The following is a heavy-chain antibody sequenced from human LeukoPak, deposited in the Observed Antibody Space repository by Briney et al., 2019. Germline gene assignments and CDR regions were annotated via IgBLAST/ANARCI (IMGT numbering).Heavy chain of an antibody. Sequence: SETLSLTCTVSGGSVSSGSYYWSWIRQPPGKGLEWIGYIYYSGGTNYNPSLKSRVTISVDTSKNQFSLKLSSVTAADTAVYYCAREGSSWHLDYWGQGTLVTVSS. CDR1: GGSVSSGSYY. D-gene: IGHD6-13*01. J-gene: IGHJ4*02. V-gene: IGHV4-61*01. CDR2: IYYSGGT. CDR3: AREGSSWHLDY.